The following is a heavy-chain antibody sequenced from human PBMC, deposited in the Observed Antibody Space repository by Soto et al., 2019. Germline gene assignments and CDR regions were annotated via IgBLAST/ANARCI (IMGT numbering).Heavy chain of an antibody. CDR3: ARGGYDILTGYYNRYYYYGMDV. CDR2: MNPNSGKT. V-gene: IGHV1-8*01. D-gene: IGHD3-9*01. CDR1: GYTFTSYD. J-gene: IGHJ6*02. Sequence: ASVKVSCKASGYTFTSYDINWVRQATGQGLERMGWMNPNSGKTGYAQKIQGRVTMTRNTSISTAYMELSSLRSEDTAVYYCARGGYDILTGYYNRYYYYGMDVWG.